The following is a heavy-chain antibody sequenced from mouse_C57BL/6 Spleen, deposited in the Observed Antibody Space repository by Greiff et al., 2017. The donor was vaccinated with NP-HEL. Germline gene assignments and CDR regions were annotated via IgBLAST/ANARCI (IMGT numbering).Heavy chain of an antibody. CDR3: AGTPPAGYYDS. V-gene: IGHV1-64*01. CDR1: GYTFTSYW. Sequence: QVPLPPPLAELVKPGASVKLSCKASGYTFTSYWMHWVRQRPGQGLEWIGMIHPNSGSTNYNETFKSKASRTVAQTSSTAYMQLSSRTYVDSASYDVAGTPPAGYYDSWGQGTTLTVSS. D-gene: IGHD2-3*01. CDR2: IHPNSGST. J-gene: IGHJ2*01.